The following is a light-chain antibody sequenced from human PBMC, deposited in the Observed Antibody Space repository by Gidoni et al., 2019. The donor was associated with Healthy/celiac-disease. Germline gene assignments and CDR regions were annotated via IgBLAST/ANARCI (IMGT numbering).Light chain of an antibody. V-gene: IGKV3-20*01. CDR2: GAS. Sequence: EIVLTQSPGTLSLSPGERATLSCRASQRVSSSYLAWYQQKPGQAPRLLIYGASSRATGIPDRFSCSGSGTDFTLTISRLEPEDFAVYYCQQYGSSLYTFGQGTKLEIK. CDR1: QRVSSSY. J-gene: IGKJ2*01. CDR3: QQYGSSLYT.